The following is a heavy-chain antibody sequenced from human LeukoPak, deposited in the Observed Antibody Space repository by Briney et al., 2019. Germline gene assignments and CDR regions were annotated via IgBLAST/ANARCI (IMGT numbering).Heavy chain of an antibody. CDR3: AVGDAAMVNAFAY. D-gene: IGHD5-18*01. J-gene: IGHJ4*02. CDR2: IIPIFGTA. Sequence: ASVKVSCKASGGTFSSYAISWVRQAPGQGLEWMGGIIPIFGTANYPQKFQGRFTITTNESTSTAYMELSSLRSDDKAVYYCAVGDAAMVNAFAYWGQGTLVTVSS. CDR1: GGTFSSYA. V-gene: IGHV1-69*05.